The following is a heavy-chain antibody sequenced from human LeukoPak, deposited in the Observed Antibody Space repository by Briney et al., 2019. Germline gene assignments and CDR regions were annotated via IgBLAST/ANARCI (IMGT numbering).Heavy chain of an antibody. CDR1: GGSISNYY. J-gene: IGHJ5*02. V-gene: IGHV4-59*01. CDR2: IYYSGTT. D-gene: IGHD3-3*01. CDR3: ARVFSYPLRAPFDP. Sequence: SETLSLTCTVSGGSISNYYWNWIRQPPGKGLEWIGYIYYSGTTNYNPSLKSRVSMSVDTSKNQFSLKLSSVTAADTAVYYCARVFSYPLRAPFDPWGQGTLVTVSS.